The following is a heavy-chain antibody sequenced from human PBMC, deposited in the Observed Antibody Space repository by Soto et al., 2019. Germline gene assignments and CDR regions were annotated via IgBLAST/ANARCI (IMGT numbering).Heavy chain of an antibody. CDR3: AKEVYHYDSCGYYLSRAFDI. J-gene: IGHJ3*02. Sequence: EVQLVESGGGLVQPGRSLRLSCAASGFTFDDYAMHWVRQAPGKGLEWVSGISWNSGSIGYADSVKGRFTISRDNAKNSLYLQMNSLKAEDTALYYCAKEVYHYDSCGYYLSRAFDIWGQGTMVTVSS. V-gene: IGHV3-9*01. CDR2: ISWNSGSI. D-gene: IGHD3-22*01. CDR1: GFTFDDYA.